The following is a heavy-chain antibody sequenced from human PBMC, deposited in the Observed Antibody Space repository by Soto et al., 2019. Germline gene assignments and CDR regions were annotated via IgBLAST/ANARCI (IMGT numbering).Heavy chain of an antibody. CDR3: AAPRGSSSSYLKFDY. D-gene: IGHD6-13*01. V-gene: IGHV3-53*04. CDR2: IYSGGST. J-gene: IGHJ4*02. CDR1: GFTVSSNY. Sequence: EVQLVESGGGLVQPGGSLRLSCAASGFTVSSNYMSWVRQAPGKGLEWVSVIYSGGSTYYADSVKGRFTISRHNSKNTLYLQMNSLRAEDTVVYYCAAPRGSSSSYLKFDYWGQGTLVTVSS.